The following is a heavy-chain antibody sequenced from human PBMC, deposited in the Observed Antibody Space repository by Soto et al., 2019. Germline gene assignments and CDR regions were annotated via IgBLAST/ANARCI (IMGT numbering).Heavy chain of an antibody. CDR2: IHNGERT. CDR3: SYGDSPGPIDH. D-gene: IGHD4-17*01. CDR1: VASISSYY. V-gene: IGHV4-59*01. J-gene: IGHJ4*02. Sequence: ASETLSLTCSVSVASISSYYWSWFRQAPGKGLEYIGYIHNGERTNYNPSLESRVTISADTSKNQFSLRLSSVTAADTAMYYCSYGDSPGPIDHWGQGTLVTVSS.